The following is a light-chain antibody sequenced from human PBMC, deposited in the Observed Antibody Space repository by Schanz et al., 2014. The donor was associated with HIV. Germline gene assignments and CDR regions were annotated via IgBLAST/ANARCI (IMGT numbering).Light chain of an antibody. CDR3: QKYNSALFT. CDR2: KAS. J-gene: IGKJ3*01. Sequence: DIQMTQSPSTLSASVGDRVTLTCRASQSISSWLAWYQQKPGKAPKLLIYKASSLESGVPSRFSGSGSGTEFTLTISSLQPEDVATYYCQKYNSALFTFGPGTKVEIK. V-gene: IGKV1-5*03. CDR1: QSISSW.